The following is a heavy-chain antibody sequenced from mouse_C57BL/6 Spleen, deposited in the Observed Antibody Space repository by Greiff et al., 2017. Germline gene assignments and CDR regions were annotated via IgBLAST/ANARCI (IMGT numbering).Heavy chain of an antibody. CDR3: ERHGNGSSYGGFYYAMDY. CDR2: ISRGGRYT. J-gene: IGHJ4*01. Sequence: EVKLMESGGDLVKPGGSLKLSCAASGFTFSSYGMSWVRQTPDQRLEWVATISRGGRYTYYPDSVKGRFTISRDNAKNTLYLQMSSLKSEDTARYYCERHGNGSSYGGFYYAMDYWGQGTSVTVSS. D-gene: IGHD1-1*01. CDR1: GFTFSSYG. V-gene: IGHV5-6*01.